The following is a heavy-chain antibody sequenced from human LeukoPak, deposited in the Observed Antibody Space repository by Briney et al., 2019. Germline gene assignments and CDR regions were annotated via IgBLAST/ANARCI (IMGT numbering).Heavy chain of an antibody. D-gene: IGHD1-26*01. CDR1: GGSISSSSYY. CDR3: ARHGSYYAFDI. Sequence: PSETLSLACTVSGGSISSSSYYWGWIRQPPGKGLEWIGSIYYSGSTYYNPSLKSRVTISVDTSKNQFSLKLSSVTAADTAVYYCARHGSYYAFDIWGQGTMVTVSS. V-gene: IGHV4-39*01. J-gene: IGHJ3*02. CDR2: IYYSGST.